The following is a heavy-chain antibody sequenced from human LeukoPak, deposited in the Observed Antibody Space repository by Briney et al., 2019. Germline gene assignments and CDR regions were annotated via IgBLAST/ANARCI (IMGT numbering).Heavy chain of an antibody. CDR2: ISSRSDTI. D-gene: IGHD1-1*01. CDR1: GFTFNTYS. Sequence: GGSLRLPCAASGFTFNTYSINWVRQAPGKGLEWVSYISSRSDTIYYSDSVKGRFTISRDNAKNSLYLQMNSLRAEDTAIYYCVRETTSGYWGQGTLVTVSS. V-gene: IGHV3-48*04. CDR3: VRETTSGY. J-gene: IGHJ4*02.